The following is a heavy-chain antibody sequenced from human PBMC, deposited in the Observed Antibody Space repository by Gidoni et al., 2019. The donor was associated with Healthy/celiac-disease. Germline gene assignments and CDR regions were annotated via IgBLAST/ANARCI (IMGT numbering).Heavy chain of an antibody. J-gene: IGHJ4*02. D-gene: IGHD5-12*01. CDR1: GGSISSSSYY. Sequence: QLQLQASGPGLVKPSETLSLTCTVSGGSISSSSYYWGWIRQPPGKGLEWIGSIYYSGSTYYNPSLKSRVTISVDTPKNQFSLKLSSVTAADTAVYYCARHDIEGGYETPFDYWGQGTLVTVSS. CDR2: IYYSGST. V-gene: IGHV4-39*01. CDR3: ARHDIEGGYETPFDY.